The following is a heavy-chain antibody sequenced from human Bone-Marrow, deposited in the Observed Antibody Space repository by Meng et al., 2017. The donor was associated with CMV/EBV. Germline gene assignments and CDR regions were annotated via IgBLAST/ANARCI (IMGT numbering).Heavy chain of an antibody. CDR1: GYTFTSYW. J-gene: IGHJ5*02. V-gene: IGHV1-18*04. D-gene: IGHD3-3*01. Sequence: GESLKISCKGSGYTFTSYWIGWVRQAPGQGLEWMGWISAYNGNTNYAQKLQGRVTMTTDTSTSTAYMELRSLRSDDTAVYYCARDRTVTIFGVVNRGPWFDPWGQGTPVTVSS. CDR2: ISAYNGNT. CDR3: ARDRTVTIFGVVNRGPWFDP.